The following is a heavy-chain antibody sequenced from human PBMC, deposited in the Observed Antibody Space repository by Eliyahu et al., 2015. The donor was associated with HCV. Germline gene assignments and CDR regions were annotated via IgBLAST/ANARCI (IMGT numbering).Heavy chain of an antibody. V-gene: IGHV4-34*01. J-gene: IGHJ4*02. Sequence: QVQLQQWGAGLLKPSETLSLTCAVYGGSFSGYYWSWIRQPPGKGLEWIGEINHSGSTNYNPSLKSRVTISVDTSKNQFSLKLSSVTAADTAVYYCARGSWVAATDYWGQGTLVTVSS. CDR3: ARGSWVAATDY. CDR2: INHSGST. D-gene: IGHD2-15*01. CDR1: GGSFSGYY.